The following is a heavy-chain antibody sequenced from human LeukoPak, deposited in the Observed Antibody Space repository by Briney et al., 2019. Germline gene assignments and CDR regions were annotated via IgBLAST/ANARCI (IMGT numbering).Heavy chain of an antibody. CDR3: TTDPVGATFEQNYYYYYMDV. J-gene: IGHJ6*03. CDR2: IKSKTDGGTT. D-gene: IGHD1-26*01. CDR1: GFTFSNAW. Sequence: GGSLRLSCAASGFTFSNAWMSWVRQAPGKGLEWVGRIKSKTDGGTTDYAAPVKGRFTISRDDSKNTLYLQMNSLKTEDTAVYYCTTDPVGATFEQNYYYYYMDVWGKGTTVTVSS. V-gene: IGHV3-15*01.